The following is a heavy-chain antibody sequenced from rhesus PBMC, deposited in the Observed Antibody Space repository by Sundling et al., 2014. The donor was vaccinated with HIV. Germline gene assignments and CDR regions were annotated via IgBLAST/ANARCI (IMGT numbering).Heavy chain of an antibody. J-gene: IGHJ6*01. Sequence: QVQLVQSGAEVKKPGTSVKLSCKASGYTFTTYYINWVRQAHGQRLEWMGWINTETGNPTYAQGFKERFTFSMDTSINTAYLQISSLKSEDTAIYYCARYNWDHFGLDSWGQGVVVTVSS. CDR2: INTETGNP. V-gene: IGHV7-114*01. CDR3: ARYNWDHFGLDS. CDR1: GYTFTTYY. D-gene: IGHD1-26*01.